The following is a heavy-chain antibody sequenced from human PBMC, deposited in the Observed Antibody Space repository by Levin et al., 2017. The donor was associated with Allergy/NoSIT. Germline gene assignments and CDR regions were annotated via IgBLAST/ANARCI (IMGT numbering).Heavy chain of an antibody. V-gene: IGHV3-7*04. CDR3: ARDRYYDSSGYSYYLDAFDI. Sequence: GESLKISCAASGFTFSSYWMSWVRQAPGKGLEWVANIKQDGSEKYYVDSVKGRFTISRDNAKNSLYLQMNSLRAEDTAVYYCARDRYYDSSGYSYYLDAFDIWGQGTMVTVSS. CDR2: IKQDGSEK. J-gene: IGHJ3*02. CDR1: GFTFSSYW. D-gene: IGHD3-22*01.